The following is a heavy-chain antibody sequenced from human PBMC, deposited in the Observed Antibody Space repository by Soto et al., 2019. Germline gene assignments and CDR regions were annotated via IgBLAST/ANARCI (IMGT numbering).Heavy chain of an antibody. J-gene: IGHJ6*02. CDR3: ASGGGYSYGLYYYYHGMDV. CDR2: ITHSGST. CDR1: GGSFSGYY. V-gene: IGHV4-34*01. Sequence: PSETLSLTCAVYGGSFSGYYWSWIRQPPGKGLEWIGEITHSGSTNYNPSLKSRVTISVDTSKNQFSLTLSSVTAADTAVSYCASGGGYSYGLYYYYHGMDVWGQGTTVTVSS. D-gene: IGHD5-18*01.